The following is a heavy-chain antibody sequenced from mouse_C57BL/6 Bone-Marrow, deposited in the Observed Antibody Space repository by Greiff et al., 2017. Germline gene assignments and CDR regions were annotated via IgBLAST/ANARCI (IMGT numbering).Heavy chain of an antibody. D-gene: IGHD1-1*01. CDR2: IYPRSGNT. J-gene: IGHJ4*01. Sequence: QVQLQQSGAELARPGASVKLSCKASGYTFTSYGISWVKQRTGQGLEWIGEIYPRSGNTYYNEKFKGKATLTADKSSSTAYMELRSLTSEDSAVYFCPRRYYGSSYAMDYWGQGTSVTVSS. CDR1: GYTFTSYG. CDR3: PRRYYGSSYAMDY. V-gene: IGHV1-81*01.